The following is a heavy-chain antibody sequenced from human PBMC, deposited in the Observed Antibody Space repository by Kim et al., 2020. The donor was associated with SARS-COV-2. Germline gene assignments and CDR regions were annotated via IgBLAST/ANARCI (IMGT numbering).Heavy chain of an antibody. Sequence: GGSLRLSCAASGFTFSSYGMHWVRQAPGKGLEWVAVISYDGSNKYYADSVKGRFTISRDNSKNTLYLQMNSLRAEDTAVYYCAKDYRRYYDSSGYYGYFQHWGQGTLVTVSS. CDR1: GFTFSSYG. CDR2: ISYDGSNK. V-gene: IGHV3-30*18. J-gene: IGHJ1*01. CDR3: AKDYRRYYDSSGYYGYFQH. D-gene: IGHD3-22*01.